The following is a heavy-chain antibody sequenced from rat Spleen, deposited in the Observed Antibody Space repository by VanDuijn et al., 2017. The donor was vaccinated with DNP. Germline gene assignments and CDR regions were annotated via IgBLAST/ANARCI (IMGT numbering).Heavy chain of an antibody. D-gene: IGHD1-3*01. CDR2: MSSGGST. V-gene: IGHV2S12*01. Sequence: QVQLKESGPGLVQPSQTLSLTCTVSGFSLTRDGVTWVRQPPGKGLEWLAAMSSGGSTDYNSALKSRLSISRDTSKSQVFLKMNSVQSEDTAMYFCARSLATVAPTGAMDAWGQGISVTVSS. J-gene: IGHJ4*01. CDR3: ARSLATVAPTGAMDA. CDR1: GFSLTRDG.